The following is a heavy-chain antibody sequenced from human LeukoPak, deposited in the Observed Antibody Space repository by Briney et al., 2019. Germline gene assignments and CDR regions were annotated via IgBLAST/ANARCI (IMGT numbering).Heavy chain of an antibody. D-gene: IGHD2-2*01. CDR1: GYTFTSYG. V-gene: IGHV1-18*01. CDR2: ISAYNGNT. CDR3: ARVPLPYCRSTSCYGGWFDP. J-gene: IGHJ5*02. Sequence: ASVKVSCKASGYTFTSYGISWVRQAPGQGLEWMGWISAYNGNTNYAQKLQGRVTMTTDTSTSTAYMELRSLRSDDTAVYYCARVPLPYCRSTSCYGGWFDPWGQGTLVTVSS.